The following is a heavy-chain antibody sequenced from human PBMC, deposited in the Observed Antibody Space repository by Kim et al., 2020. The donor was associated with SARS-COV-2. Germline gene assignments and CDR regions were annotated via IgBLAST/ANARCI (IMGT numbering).Heavy chain of an antibody. J-gene: IGHJ4*02. Sequence: GGSLRLSCAASGFTFSNYNMHWVRQAPGKGLEYVSSISSGGTNTYYADSVKGRFTISRDNSKHTMYLQMGSLSAEDMAVYYCARVQVSGIGVDCWGQGTPVTVSS. CDR1: GFTFSNYN. CDR2: ISSGGTNT. D-gene: IGHD6-19*01. CDR3: ARVQVSGIGVDC. V-gene: IGHV3-64*02.